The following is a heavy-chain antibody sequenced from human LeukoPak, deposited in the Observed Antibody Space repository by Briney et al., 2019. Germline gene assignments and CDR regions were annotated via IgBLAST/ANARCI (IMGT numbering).Heavy chain of an antibody. Sequence: ASVKFSCKASGYTFTGYYMHWGRQAPGQGLEWMGWINPNSGGTNYAQKFQGRVTMTRDTSISTAYMELSRLRSDDTAVFYSARVYYYASGRLDSWGQGTLITVSS. CDR2: INPNSGGT. D-gene: IGHD3-10*01. CDR1: GYTFTGYY. V-gene: IGHV1-2*02. J-gene: IGHJ4*02. CDR3: ARVYYYASGRLDS.